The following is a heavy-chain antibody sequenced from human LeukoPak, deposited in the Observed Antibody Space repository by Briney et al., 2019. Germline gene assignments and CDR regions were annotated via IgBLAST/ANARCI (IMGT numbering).Heavy chain of an antibody. Sequence: SETLSLTCTVSNGSIGTYYWSWIRQPPGKGLEWIGYVYNSGSATYTPSLKSRVTISVDTSKNQFSLKVKSVTAADTAVYYCARGTYFYDRSGYYYAEFFDNWGQGMLVTVSS. CDR1: NGSIGTYY. CDR2: VYNSGSA. J-gene: IGHJ4*02. CDR3: ARGTYFYDRSGYYYAEFFDN. V-gene: IGHV4-59*01. D-gene: IGHD3-22*01.